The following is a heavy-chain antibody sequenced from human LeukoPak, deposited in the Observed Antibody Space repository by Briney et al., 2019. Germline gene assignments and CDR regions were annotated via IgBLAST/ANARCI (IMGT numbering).Heavy chain of an antibody. D-gene: IGHD2-21*02. J-gene: IGHJ4*02. CDR1: GYTFTSYY. Sequence: ASVKVSCKASGYTFTSYYMHWVRQAPGQGLEWMGIINPSGGSTSYAQKFQGRVTMTRDTSTSTVYMELSSLRSEDTAVYYCARGGGAFCGGDCHRNFDYWGQGTLVTVSS. CDR3: ARGGGAFCGGDCHRNFDY. V-gene: IGHV1-46*01. CDR2: INPSGGST.